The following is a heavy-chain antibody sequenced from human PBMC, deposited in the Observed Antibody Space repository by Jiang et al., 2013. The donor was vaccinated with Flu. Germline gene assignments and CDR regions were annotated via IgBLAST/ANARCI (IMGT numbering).Heavy chain of an antibody. J-gene: IGHJ4*02. CDR2: FYYSGNT. V-gene: IGHV4-39*01. Sequence: GLVKPSETLSLTCTVSDDSISSSSYYWAWIRQPPGKGLEWTGSFYYSGNTFYKPSLKSRVTISLDPSNNQFSLILDSVTAADTAVYYCARGKVGTTGFDYWGQGTLVTVSS. CDR3: ARGKVGTTGFDY. CDR1: DDSISSSSYY. D-gene: IGHD1-26*01.